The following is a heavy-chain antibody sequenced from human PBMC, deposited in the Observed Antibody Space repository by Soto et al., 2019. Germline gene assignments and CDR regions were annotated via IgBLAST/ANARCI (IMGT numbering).Heavy chain of an antibody. V-gene: IGHV3-23*01. J-gene: IGHJ6*02. CDR2: ISGSGGST. CDR1: GFTFSSYA. Sequence: GSLRLSCAASGFTFSSYAMSWVRQAPGKGLEWVSAISGSGGSTYYADSVKGRFTITRDNSKNTLYLQMNSLRAEDTAVYYCAREQQQLVYYYYYGMDVWGQGTTVTVSS. D-gene: IGHD6-13*01. CDR3: AREQQQLVYYYYYGMDV.